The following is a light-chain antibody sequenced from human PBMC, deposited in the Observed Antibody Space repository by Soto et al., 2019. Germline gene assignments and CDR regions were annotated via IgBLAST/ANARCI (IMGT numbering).Light chain of an antibody. CDR2: AAS. Sequence: DIQMTQSPSSLSASLGDRVTSTCLASQSICRYLNCYQQTPGRAPKFMISAASSLQSGVPSRLSGSGSGKDFTITISSLQPEDFATYYCHQSYYTPLTFGGVTKVAIK. J-gene: IGKJ4*01. CDR3: HQSYYTPLT. V-gene: IGKV1-39*01. CDR1: QSICRY.